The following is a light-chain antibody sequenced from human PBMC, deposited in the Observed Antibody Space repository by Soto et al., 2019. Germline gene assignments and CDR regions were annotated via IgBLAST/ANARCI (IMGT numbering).Light chain of an antibody. Sequence: QSALTKPASVSGSPGQSITISSTGTSSDVGSYNLVSWYQQHPGTSPKLMIYEGSKRPSGVSNRVSGSKSGNTASLTISGLQAEDEADYYCCSYAGRDVVFGGGTKLTVL. CDR3: CSYAGRDVV. CDR2: EGS. CDR1: SSDVGSYNL. V-gene: IGLV2-23*01. J-gene: IGLJ2*01.